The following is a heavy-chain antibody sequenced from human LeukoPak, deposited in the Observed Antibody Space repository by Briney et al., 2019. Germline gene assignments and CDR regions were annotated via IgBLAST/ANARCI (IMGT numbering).Heavy chain of an antibody. Sequence: GASVKVSCKASGGTFSSYAISWVRQAPGQGLEWMGGIIPIFGTANYAQKFQGRVTITTDESTSTAYMELSSLRSEDTAVYYCARELDCSSTSCPTAAFDIWGQGTMVTVSS. J-gene: IGHJ3*02. CDR1: GGTFSSYA. D-gene: IGHD2-2*01. CDR3: ARELDCSSTSCPTAAFDI. CDR2: IIPIFGTA. V-gene: IGHV1-69*05.